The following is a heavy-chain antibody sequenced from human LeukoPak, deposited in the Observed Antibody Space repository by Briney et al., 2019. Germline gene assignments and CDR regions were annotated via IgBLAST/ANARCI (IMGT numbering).Heavy chain of an antibody. CDR2: ISGSGGST. D-gene: IGHD3-22*01. CDR3: AKGGVITIKDY. Sequence: TGGSLRLSCAASGFTFSNYVMSWVRQVPGKGLEWVSAISGSGGSTYYADSVQGRFTISRDNSKNTLYLQMNSLRAEDTAVYYCAKGGVITIKDYWGQGTLVTVSS. J-gene: IGHJ4*02. CDR1: GFTFSNYV. V-gene: IGHV3-23*01.